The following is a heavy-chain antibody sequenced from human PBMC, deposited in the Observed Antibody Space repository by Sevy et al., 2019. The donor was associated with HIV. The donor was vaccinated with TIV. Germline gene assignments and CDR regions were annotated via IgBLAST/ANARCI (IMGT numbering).Heavy chain of an antibody. CDR1: GGSISSSSYY. D-gene: IGHD3-22*01. CDR3: ARWHYYDSSGYYPSDAFDI. J-gene: IGHJ3*02. CDR2: IYYSGST. Sequence: SETLSLTCTVSGGSISSSSYYWDWIRQPPGKGLEWIGSIYYSGSTYYNPSLKSRVTISVDTSKNQFSLKLSSVTAADTAVYYCARWHYYDSSGYYPSDAFDIWGQGTMVTVSS. V-gene: IGHV4-39*01.